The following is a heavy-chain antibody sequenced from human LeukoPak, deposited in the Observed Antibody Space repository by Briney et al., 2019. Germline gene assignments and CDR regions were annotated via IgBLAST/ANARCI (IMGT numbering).Heavy chain of an antibody. D-gene: IGHD2-2*01. CDR1: GGTFSSYA. V-gene: IGHV1-69*04. J-gene: IGHJ4*02. CDR3: ARDSISRYCSSTSCYFFDY. CDR2: IIPILGIA. Sequence: SVKVSCKASGGTFSSYAISWVRQAPGQGLEWMGRIIPILGIANYAQKFQGRVTITADESTSTAYMELSSLRSEDTAVYYCARDSISRYCSSTSCYFFDYWGQGTLVTVSS.